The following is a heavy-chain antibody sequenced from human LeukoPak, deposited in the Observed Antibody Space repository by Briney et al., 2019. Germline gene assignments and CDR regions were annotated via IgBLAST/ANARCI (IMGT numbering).Heavy chain of an antibody. CDR2: IYTSGST. Sequence: SETLSLTCTVSGGSISSGGYYWSWIRQPAGKGLEWIGRIYTSGSTNYNPSLKSRVTISVDTSKNQFSLKLSSVTAADTAVYYCARAVWGSFDYWGQGTLVTVSS. V-gene: IGHV4-61*02. CDR1: GGSISSGGYY. D-gene: IGHD3-16*01. CDR3: ARAVWGSFDY. J-gene: IGHJ4*02.